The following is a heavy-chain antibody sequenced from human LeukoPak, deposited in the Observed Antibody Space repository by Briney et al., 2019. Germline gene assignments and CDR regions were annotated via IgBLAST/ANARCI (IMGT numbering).Heavy chain of an antibody. V-gene: IGHV4-4*07. J-gene: IGHJ3*01. Sequence: TSETLSLTCTVSGGSISSYYWSWIRQPAGKGLEWIGRVSTSGRTNYNPSLKSRLTMSADTSKKQFSLILNSVPAADTAVYYCAVGRPRNTTRLDDGYDFWGQGTMVTVSS. CDR2: VSTSGRT. CDR3: AVGRPRNTTRLDDGYDF. D-gene: IGHD1-1*01. CDR1: GGSISSYY.